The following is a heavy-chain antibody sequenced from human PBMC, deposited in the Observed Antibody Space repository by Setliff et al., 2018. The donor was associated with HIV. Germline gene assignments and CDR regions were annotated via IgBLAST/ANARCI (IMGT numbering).Heavy chain of an antibody. Sequence: PGGSLRLSCAASGFTFSNYAMNWVRQAPGKGPEWVAYINAESGTYYADSVKGRFTISRDNAKNSLYMQMKSLRVEDTAVYYCASGAADGWDLDHWGQGTLVTVSS. J-gene: IGHJ4*02. CDR2: INAESGT. V-gene: IGHV3-48*01. CDR1: GFTFSNYA. CDR3: ASGAADGWDLDH. D-gene: IGHD6-19*01.